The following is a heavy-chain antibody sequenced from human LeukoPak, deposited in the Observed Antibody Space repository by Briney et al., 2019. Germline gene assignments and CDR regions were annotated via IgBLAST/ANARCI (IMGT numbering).Heavy chain of an antibody. J-gene: IGHJ4*02. CDR2: IKQDGSEK. D-gene: IGHD4-23*01. Sequence: PGGSLRLSCAASGFIFSNYWMSWVRQTPGKGLEWVANIKQDGSEKYYVDSVKGRFTISRDNAKKSLFLQLNSLRAEDTAVYYCAKGSARRWFWYFDYWGQGTLVTVSS. V-gene: IGHV3-7*01. CDR1: GFIFSNYW. CDR3: AKGSARRWFWYFDY.